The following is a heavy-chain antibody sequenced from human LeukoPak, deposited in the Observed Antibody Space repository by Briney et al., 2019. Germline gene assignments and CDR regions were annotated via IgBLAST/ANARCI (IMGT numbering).Heavy chain of an antibody. CDR2: ISGSGGSA. V-gene: IGHV3-23*01. D-gene: IGHD3-22*01. Sequence: GGSLRLSCAASGFTFSSYAMSWVRQAPGKGLEWVSAISGSGGSAYYADSVKGRFTISRDNSKNTLYLQMNSLRAEDTAVYYCSKDGGQWLPITGIDYWGQGTLVTVSS. J-gene: IGHJ4*02. CDR1: GFTFSSYA. CDR3: SKDGGQWLPITGIDY.